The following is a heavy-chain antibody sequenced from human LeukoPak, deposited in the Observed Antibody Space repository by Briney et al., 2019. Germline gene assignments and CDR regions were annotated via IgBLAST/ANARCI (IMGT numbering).Heavy chain of an antibody. CDR2: IIPIFGTA. D-gene: IGHD3-9*01. V-gene: IGHV1-69*05. CDR3: ARTPPLRYFDWLGY. CDR1: GGTFSSYA. Sequence: SVKVSCKASGGTFSSYAISWVRQAPGQGLEWMGRIIPIFGTANYAQKFQGRVTITTDESTSTAYMELSSLRSEDTAVYYCARTPPLRYFDWLGYWGQGTLVTVSS. J-gene: IGHJ4*02.